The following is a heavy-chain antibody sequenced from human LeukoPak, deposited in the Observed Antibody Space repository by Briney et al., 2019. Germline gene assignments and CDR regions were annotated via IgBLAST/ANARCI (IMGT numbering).Heavy chain of an antibody. CDR2: ISGTAENT. V-gene: IGHV3-23*01. Sequence: GSLRLSCAASGFIFSSYPMSWVRQAPGKGLEWVSAISGTAENTYYADSVKGRFSISRDNSRNTVHLQMNSLRPEDTAVYYCANQRGGFWGQGTLVTVSS. CDR3: ANQRGGF. D-gene: IGHD3-10*01. J-gene: IGHJ4*02. CDR1: GFIFSSYP.